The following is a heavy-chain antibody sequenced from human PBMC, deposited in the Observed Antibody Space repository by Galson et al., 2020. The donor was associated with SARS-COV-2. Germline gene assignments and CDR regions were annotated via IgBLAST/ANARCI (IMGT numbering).Heavy chain of an antibody. CDR1: GFTFSLYA. CDR3: AKDYYNFWRGTYVATEYFQD. D-gene: IGHD3-3*01. CDR2: VSGTGSAT. J-gene: IGHJ1*01. V-gene: IGHV3-23*01. Sequence: GESLKISCAASGFTFSLYAMTWVRQAPGRGLEWVSSVSGTGSATFSADSVKGRFTIPRDNSTNTLHLQMNSLRAEDTAIDYCAKDYYNFWRGTYVATEYFQDWGQGTLVTVSS.